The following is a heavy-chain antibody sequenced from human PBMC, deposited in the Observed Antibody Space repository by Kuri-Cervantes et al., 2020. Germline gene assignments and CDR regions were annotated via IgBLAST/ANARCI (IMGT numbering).Heavy chain of an antibody. V-gene: IGHV3-33*08. CDR1: GGSISSYY. CDR3: ARSYYDFWSGYYMDAFDI. D-gene: IGHD3-3*01. J-gene: IGHJ3*02. Sequence: GESLKISCTVSGGSISSYYWSWVRQAPGKGLEWVAVIWYDGSNKYYADSVKGRFTISRDNSKNTLYLQMNSLRAEDTAVYYCARSYYDFWSGYYMDAFDIRGQGTIVTVSS. CDR2: IWYDGSNK.